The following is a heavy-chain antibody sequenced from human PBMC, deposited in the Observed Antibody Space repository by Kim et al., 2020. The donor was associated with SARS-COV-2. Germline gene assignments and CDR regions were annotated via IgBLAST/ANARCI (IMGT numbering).Heavy chain of an antibody. J-gene: IGHJ4*02. D-gene: IGHD1-20*01. CDR3: ARSDNLDY. CDR2: DASNT. V-gene: IGHV3-74*03. Sequence: DASNTKYADSVKVRFTISRDNAKNTLYLQMNSLRTEDTAVYYCARSDNLDYWGQGTLVTVSS.